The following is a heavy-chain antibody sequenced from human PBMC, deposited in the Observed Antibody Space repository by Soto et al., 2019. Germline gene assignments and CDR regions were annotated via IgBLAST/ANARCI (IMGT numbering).Heavy chain of an antibody. CDR1: GGTFSRYS. Sequence: QVQLVQSGAEVKKPGSSVKVSCKASGGTFSRYSITWVRQAPGHGLEWIGRIIPIFGIASYAQKFQGRVKIPEAESTSTAYMELSSLRSDDTAVYYCAREDRDRETGLVPAAIDGMDVWGQGTTVTVSS. CDR3: AREDRDRETGLVPAAIDGMDV. J-gene: IGHJ6*02. D-gene: IGHD2-2*01. CDR2: IIPIFGIA. V-gene: IGHV1-69*08.